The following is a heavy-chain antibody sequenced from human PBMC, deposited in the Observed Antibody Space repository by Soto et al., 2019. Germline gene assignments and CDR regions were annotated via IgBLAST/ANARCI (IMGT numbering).Heavy chain of an antibody. Sequence: QVQLQESGPGLVKPSATLSLTCTVSGGSISSYYWSWIRQPAGKGLEWLGRIYTSGSTNYNPSLKSRVTMSVDTSKNQFSLKLSSVTAADTAVYDCVAARPSNYYYYGMDVWGQGTTVTVSS. D-gene: IGHD6-6*01. CDR2: IYTSGST. V-gene: IGHV4-4*07. CDR3: VAARPSNYYYYGMDV. J-gene: IGHJ6*02. CDR1: GGSISSYY.